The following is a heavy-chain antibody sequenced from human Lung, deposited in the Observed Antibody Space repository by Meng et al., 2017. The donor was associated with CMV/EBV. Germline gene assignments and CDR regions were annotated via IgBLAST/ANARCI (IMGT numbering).Heavy chain of an antibody. CDR1: GFTFSSYD. D-gene: IGHD3-10*01. CDR2: IDNGGDT. J-gene: IGHJ3*02. CDR3: ARGSSWFGESADAFDI. Sequence: LTXAASGFTFSSYDMHWVRQAPGKGLEWVSSIDNGGDTYYSGSVKGRFTISREDVKNSLYLQMNSLRAGDTAVYYCARGSSWFGESADAFDIWGQGTXVTVSS. V-gene: IGHV3-13*01.